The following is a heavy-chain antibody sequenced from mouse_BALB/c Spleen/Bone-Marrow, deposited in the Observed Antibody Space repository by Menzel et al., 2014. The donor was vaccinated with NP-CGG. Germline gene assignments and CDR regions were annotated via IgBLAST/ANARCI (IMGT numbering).Heavy chain of an antibody. D-gene: IGHD1-1*01. Sequence: DVMLVESGGGLVQPGGSLKLSCAASGFDFSRYWMSWVRQAPGKGLEWIGEINPDSSTINYTPSLKDKFIISRDNAKNTLYLQISKVRSEDTALYYCARLYYYGNFDYWGQGTTLTVSS. J-gene: IGHJ2*01. V-gene: IGHV4-1*02. CDR3: ARLYYYGNFDY. CDR1: GFDFSRYW. CDR2: INPDSSTI.